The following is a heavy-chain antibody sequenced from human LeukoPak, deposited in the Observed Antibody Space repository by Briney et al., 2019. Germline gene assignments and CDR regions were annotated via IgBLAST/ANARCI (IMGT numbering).Heavy chain of an antibody. Sequence: PGGSLRLSCAASAFTVSSNYMSWVRHPPGGGLEWVSTIYSGGDTSYADSVKGRFTISRDNSKNTLCLQMNSLRGEDTAVYHCATVLKGHYCDHWGQGTLVTVSS. CDR2: IYSGGDT. CDR3: ATVLKGHYCDH. CDR1: AFTVSSNY. J-gene: IGHJ4*02. V-gene: IGHV3-53*01.